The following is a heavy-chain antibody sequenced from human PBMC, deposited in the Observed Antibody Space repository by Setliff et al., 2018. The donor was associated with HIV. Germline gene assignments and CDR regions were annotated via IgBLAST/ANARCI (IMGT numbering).Heavy chain of an antibody. Sequence: GVSLRLSCAASGLNFDDFGMSWVRQAPGKGLEWVSGINWNGGSTNYADSVKGRFTISRDNARNSLSLQMNSLRGEETAVYYCARMGPYYERSGYPYYFDYWGQGIPVTVSS. CDR2: INWNGGST. D-gene: IGHD3-22*01. CDR1: GLNFDDFG. CDR3: ARMGPYYERSGYPYYFDY. V-gene: IGHV3-20*04. J-gene: IGHJ4*02.